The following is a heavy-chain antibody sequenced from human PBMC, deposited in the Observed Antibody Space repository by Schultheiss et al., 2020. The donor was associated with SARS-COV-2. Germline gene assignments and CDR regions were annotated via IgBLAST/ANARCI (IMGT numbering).Heavy chain of an antibody. CDR1: GYTFNRYG. Sequence: ASVKVSCKASGYTFNRYGISWVRQAPGQGLEWMGWISAYNGNTNYAQKLQGRVTMTTDTSTSTAYMELRSLRSDDTAVYYCARGTLSRRGNSYYYYYMDVWGKGTTVTVSS. CDR2: ISAYNGNT. J-gene: IGHJ6*03. D-gene: IGHD4-23*01. V-gene: IGHV1-18*01. CDR3: ARGTLSRRGNSYYYYYMDV.